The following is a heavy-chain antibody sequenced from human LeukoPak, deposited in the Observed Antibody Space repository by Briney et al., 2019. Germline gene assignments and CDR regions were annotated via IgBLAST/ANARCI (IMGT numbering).Heavy chain of an antibody. J-gene: IGHJ4*02. Sequence: ASVKVSCKVSGYTLTELSMHWVRQAPGKGLEGMGGFDPEDGETIYAQKFQGRVTMTEDTSTDTAYMELSSLRSEDTAVYYCATEGHHSSSWYFDYWGQGTLVTVSS. CDR2: FDPEDGET. CDR1: GYTLTELS. D-gene: IGHD6-13*01. CDR3: ATEGHHSSSWYFDY. V-gene: IGHV1-24*01.